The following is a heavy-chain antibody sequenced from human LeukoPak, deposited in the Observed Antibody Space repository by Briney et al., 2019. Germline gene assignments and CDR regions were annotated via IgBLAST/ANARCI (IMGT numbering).Heavy chain of an antibody. CDR2: ISSSSSYI. CDR3: ASGWSDAFDI. D-gene: IGHD6-19*01. CDR1: GLTLSDYS. V-gene: IGHV3-21*05. J-gene: IGHJ3*02. Sequence: GGSLRLSCAASGLTLSDYSMTWVRQAPGKGLEWVSYISSSSSYIYYADSVKGRFTISRDNAKNSLYLQMNSLRAEDTAVYYCASGWSDAFDIWGQGTMVTVSS.